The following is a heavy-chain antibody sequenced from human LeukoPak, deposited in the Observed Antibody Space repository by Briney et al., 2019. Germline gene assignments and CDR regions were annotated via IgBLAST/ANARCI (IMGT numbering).Heavy chain of an antibody. Sequence: SETLSLTCAVYGGSFSGYYWSWIRQPPGKGLEWIGEINHSGSTNYNPSLKSRVTISVDTSKNQFSLKLSSVTAADTAVYYCARHPSRGLITGTTHWFDPWGQGTLVTVSS. CDR3: ARHPSRGLITGTTHWFDP. CDR2: INHSGST. J-gene: IGHJ5*02. CDR1: GGSFSGYY. D-gene: IGHD1-7*01. V-gene: IGHV4-34*01.